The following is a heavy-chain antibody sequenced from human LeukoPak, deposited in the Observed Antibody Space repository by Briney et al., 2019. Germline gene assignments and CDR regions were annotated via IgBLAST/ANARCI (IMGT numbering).Heavy chain of an antibody. CDR1: GFAVSGSY. CDR2: IYTGGST. Sequence: GGSLRLSCAASGFAVSGSYMSWVRQAPGKGLEWVSVIYTGGSTLYADSVKGRFTISRDNSDNTLYLQMNSLRAEDTAVYYCARDLWGYSYWGQGTLVTVSA. V-gene: IGHV3-66*01. CDR3: ARDLWGYSY. D-gene: IGHD3-16*01. J-gene: IGHJ4*02.